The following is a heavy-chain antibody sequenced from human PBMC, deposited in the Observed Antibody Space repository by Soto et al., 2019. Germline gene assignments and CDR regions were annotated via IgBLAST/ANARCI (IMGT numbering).Heavy chain of an antibody. Sequence: GGSLRLSCAASGFTFSNAWMNWVRQAPGKGLEWVGRIKSKTDGGTTDYAAPVKGRFTISRDDSKNTLYLQMNSLKTEDTAVYYCTTDRGSGWYFDTIFRQTLNPYYYYGMDVWGQGTTVTVSS. V-gene: IGHV3-15*07. CDR1: GFTFSNAW. D-gene: IGHD6-19*01. J-gene: IGHJ6*02. CDR3: TTDRGSGWYFDTIFRQTLNPYYYYGMDV. CDR2: IKSKTDGGTT.